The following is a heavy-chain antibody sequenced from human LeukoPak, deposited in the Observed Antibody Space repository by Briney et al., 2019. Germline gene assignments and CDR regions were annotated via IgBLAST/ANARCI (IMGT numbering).Heavy chain of an antibody. CDR3: ARGFRGPNWFDP. D-gene: IGHD3-10*01. J-gene: IGHJ5*02. CDR2: IKQDSSER. Sequence: GGSLRLSCAASGFTFSSYWMTWVRQAPGRGLEWVANIKQDSSERYYVDSVKGRFTISRDNANNSLFLQMNSLRGEDTAVYYCARGFRGPNWFDPWGEGTLVTVSS. CDR1: GFTFSSYW. V-gene: IGHV3-7*04.